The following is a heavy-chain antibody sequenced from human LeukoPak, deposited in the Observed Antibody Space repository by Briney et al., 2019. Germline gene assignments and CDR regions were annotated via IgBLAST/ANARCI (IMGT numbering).Heavy chain of an antibody. D-gene: IGHD6-19*01. CDR2: INPNSGGT. J-gene: IGHJ4*02. CDR3: ARDERGIAVAGTGPDY. CDR1: GYTFTGYY. V-gene: IGHV1-2*02. Sequence: ASVKVSCKASGYTFTGYYMHWVRQAPGQGLEWMGWINPNSGGTNYAQKFQGRVTMTRGTSISTAYMELSRLRSDDTAVYYCARDERGIAVAGTGPDYWGQGTLVTVSS.